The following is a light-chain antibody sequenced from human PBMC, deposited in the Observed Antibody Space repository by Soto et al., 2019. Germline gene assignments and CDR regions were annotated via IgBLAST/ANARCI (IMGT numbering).Light chain of an antibody. J-gene: IGKJ4*02. CDR3: QQYSSSLRT. CDR2: GAS. CDR1: QSVSSN. Sequence: IVLTQCPATLSVSPGERATLSSRASQSVSSNLAWHQQRPGQAPRLLIYGASTRATGVPARFSGSGSGTDFTLTISRLEPEDFAVYYCQQYSSSLRTFGEGTKVDI. V-gene: IGKV3D-15*01.